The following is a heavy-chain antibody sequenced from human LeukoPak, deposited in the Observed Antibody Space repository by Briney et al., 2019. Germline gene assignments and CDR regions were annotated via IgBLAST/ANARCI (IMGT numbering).Heavy chain of an antibody. CDR1: GYTFTSYD. D-gene: IGHD2-8*01. V-gene: IGHV1-8*01. CDR2: MNPNSGNT. Sequence: ASVKVSCKASGYTFTSYDINWVRQATGQGLEWMGWMNPNSGNTGYAQKFQGRVTMTRNTSISTAYMELSSLRSEDTAVYYCARDHRLSHCTNGVCYRTGFDPWGQGTLVTVSS. J-gene: IGHJ5*02. CDR3: ARDHRLSHCTNGVCYRTGFDP.